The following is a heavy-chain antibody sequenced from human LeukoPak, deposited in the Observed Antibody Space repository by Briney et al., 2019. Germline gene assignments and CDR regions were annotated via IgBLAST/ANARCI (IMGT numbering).Heavy chain of an antibody. Sequence: GASVKVSCKASGYTFTGYYMHWVRQAPGQGLEWMGWINPNSGGTNYAQKFQGRVTMTTDTSISTAYMELSRLRSDDTAVYYCARGGYYYDSPLDYWGQGTLVTVSS. D-gene: IGHD3-22*01. V-gene: IGHV1-2*02. CDR2: INPNSGGT. J-gene: IGHJ4*02. CDR1: GYTFTGYY. CDR3: ARGGYYYDSPLDY.